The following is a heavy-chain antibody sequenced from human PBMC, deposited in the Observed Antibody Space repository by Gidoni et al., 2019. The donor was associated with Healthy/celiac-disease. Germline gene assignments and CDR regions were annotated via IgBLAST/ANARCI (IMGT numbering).Heavy chain of an antibody. CDR3: ARDRSSGSNWFDP. J-gene: IGHJ5*02. Sequence: QVQLQQSGPGRVKPSKTLSRTCAIAGDSAASNIPAWNWIRQSPSRGLEWLGRTYYRSKWYNDYAVSVKSRITINPDTSKNQFSLQLNSVTPEDTAVYYCARDRSSGSNWFDPWGQGTLVTVSS. D-gene: IGHD6-19*01. V-gene: IGHV6-1*01. CDR1: GDSAASNIPA. CDR2: TYYRSKWYN.